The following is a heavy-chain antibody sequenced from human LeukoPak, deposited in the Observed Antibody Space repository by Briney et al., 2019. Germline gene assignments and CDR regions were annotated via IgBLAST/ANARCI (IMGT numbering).Heavy chain of an antibody. CDR1: GGSISSYY. CDR2: IYTSGST. Sequence: SETLSLTCTVSGGSISSYYWSWIRQPPGKGLEWIGYIYTSGSTNYNPSLKSRVTISVDTSKNQFSLKLSSVTAADTAVYHCAGVADYYDTSGLDAFDIWGQGTMVTVSS. D-gene: IGHD3-22*01. V-gene: IGHV4-4*09. CDR3: AGVADYYDTSGLDAFDI. J-gene: IGHJ3*02.